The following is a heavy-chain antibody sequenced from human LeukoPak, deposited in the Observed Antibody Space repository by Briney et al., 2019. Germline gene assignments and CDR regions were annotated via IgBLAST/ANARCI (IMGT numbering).Heavy chain of an antibody. Sequence: ASVKVSCKASGYTFTSYAMHWVRQAPGQGLEWVGWINAGNGNTKYSQKFQGRVTITRDTSASTAYMELSSLRSEDTAVYYCARGVLWFGELAEHAFDIWGQGTMVTVSS. D-gene: IGHD3-10*01. CDR1: GYTFTSYA. J-gene: IGHJ3*02. CDR3: ARGVLWFGELAEHAFDI. CDR2: INAGNGNT. V-gene: IGHV1-3*01.